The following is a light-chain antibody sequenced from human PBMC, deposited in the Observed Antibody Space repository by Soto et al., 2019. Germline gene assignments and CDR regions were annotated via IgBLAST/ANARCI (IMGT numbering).Light chain of an antibody. J-gene: IGKJ1*01. Sequence: EIVMTPVPAAPFMSSGDWATLPCRARQSVGRDLAWYQEKPGQAPRLLIYGASTRATDTPARFSGSGSGTEFTLTISSLQSEDFAVYYCQQHRNWPKTFGQGTKVDIK. V-gene: IGKV3-15*01. CDR3: QQHRNWPKT. CDR2: GAS. CDR1: QSVGRD.